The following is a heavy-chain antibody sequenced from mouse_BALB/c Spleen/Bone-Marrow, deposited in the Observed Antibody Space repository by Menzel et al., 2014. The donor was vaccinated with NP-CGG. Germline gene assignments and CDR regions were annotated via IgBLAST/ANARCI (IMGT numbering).Heavy chain of an antibody. Sequence: EVKLMESGPELEKPGASVKISCKASGYSFTGYNMNWVKRSIGKSLEWIGNIDPYYGGTSYNQKFKGKATSTVDKSSSTAYMQLKSLTSEDSAIYYCASYGYDYWYFDVWGAGTTVTVSS. D-gene: IGHD2-2*01. CDR2: IDPYYGGT. CDR3: ASYGYDYWYFDV. J-gene: IGHJ1*01. CDR1: GYSFTGYN. V-gene: IGHV1-39*01.